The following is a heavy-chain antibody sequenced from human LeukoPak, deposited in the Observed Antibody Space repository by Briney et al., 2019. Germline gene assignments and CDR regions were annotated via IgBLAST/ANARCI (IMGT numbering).Heavy chain of an antibody. V-gene: IGHV4-31*03. J-gene: IGHJ4*02. CDR1: GGSISSGGYY. CDR2: LYYSGST. Sequence: SQTLSLTCTVSGGSISSGGYYWSWIRQHPGKGLEWIGYLYYSGSTNYNPSLKSRVTISVDTSKNQFSLKLSSVTAADTAVYYCARDLTYGDSYFDYWGQGTLVTVSS. D-gene: IGHD4-17*01. CDR3: ARDLTYGDSYFDY.